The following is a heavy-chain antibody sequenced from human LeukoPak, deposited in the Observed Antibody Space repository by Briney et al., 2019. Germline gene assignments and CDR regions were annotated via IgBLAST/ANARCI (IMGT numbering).Heavy chain of an antibody. CDR3: AREEGNWGDAFDI. Sequence: GGSLRLSCVVSGFTFSSYAMSWVRQAPGKGLEWVSGISGSGGSTYYADSVKGRFTISRDNAKNSLYLQMNSLRAEDTAVYYCAREEGNWGDAFDIWGQGTMVTVSS. D-gene: IGHD7-27*01. CDR2: ISGSGGST. CDR1: GFTFSSYA. V-gene: IGHV3-23*01. J-gene: IGHJ3*02.